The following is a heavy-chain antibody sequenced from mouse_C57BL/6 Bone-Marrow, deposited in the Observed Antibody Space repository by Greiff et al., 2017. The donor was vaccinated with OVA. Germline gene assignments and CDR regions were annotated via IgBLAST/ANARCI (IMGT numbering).Heavy chain of an antibody. V-gene: IGHV1-15*01. CDR2: IDPETGGT. CDR1: GYTFTDYE. Sequence: QVQLQQSGAELVRPGASVTLSCKASGYTFTDYEMHWVKQTPVHGLEWIGAIDPETGGTAYNQKFKGKARLTADKSSSTAYMELRSLTSEDSAVYYCTRFDYVAYWGQGTLVTVSA. CDR3: TRFDYVAY. D-gene: IGHD2-4*01. J-gene: IGHJ3*01.